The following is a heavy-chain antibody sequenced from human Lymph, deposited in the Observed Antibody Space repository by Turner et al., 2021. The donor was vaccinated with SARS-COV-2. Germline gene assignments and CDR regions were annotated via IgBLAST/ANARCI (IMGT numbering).Heavy chain of an antibody. J-gene: IGHJ4*02. V-gene: IGHV3-33*01. D-gene: IGHD1-26*01. CDR1: GFTFGSHG. CDR2: IWYDGSNK. CDR3: AREGVVGATSGLDY. Sequence: QVQLVESGGGVVQPGRSLRLSCAASGFTFGSHGMHWGRQAPGKGLEWVAVIWYDGSNKYHADSVKGRFTISRDNSKNTLYLQMNSLRAEDTAVYYCAREGVVGATSGLDYWGQGTLVTVSS.